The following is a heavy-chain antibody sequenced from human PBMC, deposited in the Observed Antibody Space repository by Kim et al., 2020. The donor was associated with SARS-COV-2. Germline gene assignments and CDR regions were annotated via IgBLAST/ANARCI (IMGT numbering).Heavy chain of an antibody. CDR2: ST. J-gene: IGHJ6*02. Sequence: STTYADSVEGRFTISRDNAKNRLYLQMNSLRAGDTAVYYCARGNYHGMDVWGQGTTVTVSS. CDR3: ARGNYHGMDV. V-gene: IGHV3-74*01.